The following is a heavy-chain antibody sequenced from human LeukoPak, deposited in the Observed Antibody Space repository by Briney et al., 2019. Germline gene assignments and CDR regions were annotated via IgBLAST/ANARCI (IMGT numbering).Heavy chain of an antibody. Sequence: ASVKVSCKASGYTFTSYYMHWVRQAPGQGLEWMGIINPSGGSTSYAQKFQGRVTMTRDTSTSTVYMELSGLRSDDTVVYYCARLYPPEDYWGQGTLVTVSS. CDR2: INPSGGST. V-gene: IGHV1-46*01. CDR3: ARLYPPEDY. J-gene: IGHJ4*02. D-gene: IGHD2-2*02. CDR1: GYTFTSYY.